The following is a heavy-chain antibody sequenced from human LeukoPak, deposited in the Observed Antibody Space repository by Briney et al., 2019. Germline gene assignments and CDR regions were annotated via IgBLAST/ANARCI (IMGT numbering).Heavy chain of an antibody. J-gene: IGHJ4*02. V-gene: IGHV4-38-2*02. Sequence: SETLSLTCTVSGYSISSGYYWGWIRQPPGKGLEWIGSIYYSGSTYYNPSLKNRVTISVDTSKNQFSLKLSSVTAADTAVYYCASWIDPVAAFDYWGQGTLVTVSS. D-gene: IGHD6-19*01. CDR2: IYYSGST. CDR1: GYSISSGYY. CDR3: ASWIDPVAAFDY.